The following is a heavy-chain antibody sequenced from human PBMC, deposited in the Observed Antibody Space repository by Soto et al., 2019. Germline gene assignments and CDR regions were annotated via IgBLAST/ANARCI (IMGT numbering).Heavy chain of an antibody. Sequence: GGSLRLSCAASGFTFSSYWMSWVRQAPGKGLEWVANIKQDGSEKYYVDSVKGRFTISRDNAKNSLYLQMNGLRAEDTAMYYCARDRLGRYCSSTSCPRSAFDIWGQGTMVTVSS. J-gene: IGHJ3*02. D-gene: IGHD2-2*01. V-gene: IGHV3-7*01. CDR3: ARDRLGRYCSSTSCPRSAFDI. CDR2: IKQDGSEK. CDR1: GFTFSSYW.